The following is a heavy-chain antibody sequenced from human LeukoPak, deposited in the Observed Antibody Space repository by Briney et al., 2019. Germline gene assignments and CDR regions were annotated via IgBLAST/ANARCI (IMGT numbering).Heavy chain of an antibody. CDR1: GYSFTSYW. CDR3: ARQAPCGGDCCSGFDY. D-gene: IGHD2-21*02. J-gene: IGHJ4*02. Sequence: PGESPKISCKGSGYSFTSYWISWVRQMPGKGLEWMGRIDPSDSYTNYSPSFLGHVTISADKSISTAYLQWSSLKASDTAMYYCARQAPCGGDCCSGFDYWGQGTMVTVPP. CDR2: IDPSDSYT. V-gene: IGHV5-10-1*01.